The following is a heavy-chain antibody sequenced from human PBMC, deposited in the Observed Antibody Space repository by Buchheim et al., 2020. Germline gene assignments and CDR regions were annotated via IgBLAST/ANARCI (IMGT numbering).Heavy chain of an antibody. CDR1: GGSINSYY. CDR2: IYSSGST. CDR3: ARGTVTTPKYYFDY. V-gene: IGHV4-4*07. D-gene: IGHD4-17*01. Sequence: QVQLQESGPGLVKPSETLSLTCAVSGGSINSYYWSWIRQSAGQGLEWIGRIYSSGSTSYNPSLKSRVTMPVDTSRNQFSLKLSSVTAADTAVYYCARGTVTTPKYYFDYWGQGTL. J-gene: IGHJ4*02.